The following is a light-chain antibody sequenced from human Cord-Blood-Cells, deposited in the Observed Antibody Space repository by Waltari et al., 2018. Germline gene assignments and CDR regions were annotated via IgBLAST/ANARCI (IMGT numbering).Light chain of an antibody. CDR2: WAS. CDR1: QSVLYSSNNKNY. J-gene: IGKJ4*01. V-gene: IGKV4-1*01. Sequence: DIVMTQSPYSLAVSLGASATINCKSSQSVLYSSNNKNYLAWYQKKPGQPPKLLIYWASTRESGVPDRFSGSGSWTDFTLTISSLQAEDVAVYYCQQYYSTPLTFGGGTKVEIK. CDR3: QQYYSTPLT.